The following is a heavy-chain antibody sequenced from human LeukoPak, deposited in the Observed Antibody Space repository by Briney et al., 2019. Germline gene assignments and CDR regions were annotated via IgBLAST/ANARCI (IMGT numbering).Heavy chain of an antibody. CDR3: AKGGSFGGYCSGGSCYEYAFDI. V-gene: IGHV3-9*02. CDR1: GFTSDDYA. CDR2: IIWNSGNI. Sequence: GRSLTLSCAASGFTSDDYAMQWARHAPGKGLECVSGIIWNSGNIGYGDSVKGRFTISRDNAKNSLYLQMNSLRAEEMALYYCAKGGSFGGYCSGGSCYEYAFDIWGQGTMVTVSS. J-gene: IGHJ3*02. D-gene: IGHD2-15*01.